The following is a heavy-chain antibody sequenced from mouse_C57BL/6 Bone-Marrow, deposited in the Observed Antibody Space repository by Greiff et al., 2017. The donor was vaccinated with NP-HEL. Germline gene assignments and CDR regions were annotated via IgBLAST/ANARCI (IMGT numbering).Heavy chain of an antibody. Sequence: EVQRVESGGDLVKPGGSLKLSCAASGFTFSSYGMSWVRQTPDKRLEWVATISSGGSYTYYPDSVKGRFIFSSDNAKNTLYLQMSSLKSEDTAMYYCASPYDYDVAWFAYWGQGTLVTVSA. CDR1: GFTFSSYG. D-gene: IGHD2-4*01. CDR3: ASPYDYDVAWFAY. V-gene: IGHV5-6*01. CDR2: ISSGGSYT. J-gene: IGHJ3*01.